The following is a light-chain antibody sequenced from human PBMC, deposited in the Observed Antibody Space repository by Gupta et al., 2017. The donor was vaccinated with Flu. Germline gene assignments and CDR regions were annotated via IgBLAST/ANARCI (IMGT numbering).Light chain of an antibody. J-gene: IGKJ4*01. CDR2: GAS. CDR3: QQSNNWPLT. V-gene: IGKV3-15*01. Sequence: PASLSVSPGDRATLACRASQRVSSNLAWYQQKPGKAPRLLIYGASTRETGIPARFSCSGSGTEFTLTIRSLQSEDFAVYYCQQSNNWPLTFGRGTKVEIK. CDR1: QRVSSN.